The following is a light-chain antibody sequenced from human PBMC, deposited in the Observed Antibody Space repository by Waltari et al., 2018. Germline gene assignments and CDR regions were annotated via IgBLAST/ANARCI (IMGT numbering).Light chain of an antibody. CDR2: ANY. CDR1: NSNIGNNY. Sequence: QSVLTQPPSVSAAPGQKVTISCSGSNSNIGNNYVSWYQQLPGTAPKLLIYANYTRPSLIPDRFSGSKAGTSANLDITGLQTGDEADYYCGTLDSSLSVGGGVFGGGTKLTVL. V-gene: IGLV1-51*01. J-gene: IGLJ3*02. CDR3: GTLDSSLSVGGGV.